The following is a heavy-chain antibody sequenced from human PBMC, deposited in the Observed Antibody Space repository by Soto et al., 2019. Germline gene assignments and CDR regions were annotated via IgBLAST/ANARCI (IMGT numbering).Heavy chain of an antibody. J-gene: IGHJ4*02. CDR1: GGSIRSYC. CDR2: ICNSGTT. Sequence: SETLSLTCTVSGGSIRSYCWTWIRQPPGEGLEWIGCICNSGTTNYNPSLKSRVTISVDTSKNQFSLKLSSVTAADTAVYYCARGAYYDILTGYQPFPYPPGTCLDYWGQGTLVTVSS. V-gene: IGHV4-59*12. D-gene: IGHD3-9*01. CDR3: ARGAYYDILTGYQPFPYPPGTCLDY.